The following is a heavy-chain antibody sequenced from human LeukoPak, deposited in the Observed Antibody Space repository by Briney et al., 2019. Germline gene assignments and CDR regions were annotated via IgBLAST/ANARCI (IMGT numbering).Heavy chain of an antibody. CDR3: TTYYYDSSGLGRFDP. V-gene: IGHV4-39*07. J-gene: IGHJ5*02. CDR2: IYYSGST. D-gene: IGHD3-22*01. CDR1: GGPISRSSYY. Sequence: SETLSLTCTVSGGPISRSSYYWGWIRQPPGKGLEWIASIYYSGSTYHNPSLKSRVTISVDTSKNQFSLKLSSVTAADTAVYYCTTYYYDSSGLGRFDPWGQGSLVTVSS.